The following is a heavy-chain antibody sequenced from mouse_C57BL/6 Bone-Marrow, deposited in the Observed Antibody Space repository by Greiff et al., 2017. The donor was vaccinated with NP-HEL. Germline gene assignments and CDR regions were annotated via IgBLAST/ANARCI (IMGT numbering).Heavy chain of an antibody. Sequence: EVQLQQSGAELARPGASVKLSCKASGYTFTSYGISWVKQRTGQGLEWIGWIDPENGDTEYASKFQGKATITADTSSNTAYLQLSSLTSEDTAVYYCTTDGYDFAYWGQGTLVTVSA. CDR3: TTDGYDFAY. D-gene: IGHD2-2*01. CDR1: GYTFTSYG. V-gene: IGHV14-4*01. CDR2: IDPENGDT. J-gene: IGHJ3*01.